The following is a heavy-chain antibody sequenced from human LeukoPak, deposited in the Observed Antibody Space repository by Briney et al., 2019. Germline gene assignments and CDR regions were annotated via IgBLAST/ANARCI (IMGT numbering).Heavy chain of an antibody. Sequence: SETLSLTCTVSGGSFSSGSYHWSWIRQPPGKGLEWIGYIYYSGSTNYNPSLKSRVTISVDTSKNQFSLKLSSVTAADTAVYYCARARLFGWFDPWGQGTLVTVSS. CDR3: ARARLFGWFDP. CDR2: IYYSGST. D-gene: IGHD3-22*01. CDR1: GGSFSSGSYH. J-gene: IGHJ5*02. V-gene: IGHV4-61*01.